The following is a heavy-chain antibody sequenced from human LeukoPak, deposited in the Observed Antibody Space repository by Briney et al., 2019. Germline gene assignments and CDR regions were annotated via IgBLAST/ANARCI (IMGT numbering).Heavy chain of an antibody. V-gene: IGHV4-59*01. Sequence: SETLSLTCTVSDGSITNYDWSWVRQPPGKGPEFIGYIHYSGTANYNPSLRSRVTISVDTSKNQFSLKLSSVTAADTAVYYCARDGDYGSGSIRPGRWFDPWGQGTLVTVSS. CDR1: DGSITNYD. D-gene: IGHD3-10*01. CDR3: ARDGDYGSGSIRPGRWFDP. CDR2: IHYSGTA. J-gene: IGHJ5*02.